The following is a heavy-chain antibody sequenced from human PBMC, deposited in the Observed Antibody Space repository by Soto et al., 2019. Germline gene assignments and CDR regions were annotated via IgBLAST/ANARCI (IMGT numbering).Heavy chain of an antibody. J-gene: IGHJ4*02. V-gene: IGHV4-4*02. Sequence: QVQLQESGPGLVKPSGTLSLTCDVSGDSISSDKWWSWVRQSPGRGLEWIGEIHHRGTTNCNPSLQXRVTISIEKSKNQFSLEMTSLTAADTAIYYCARGGDWKFDFWGQGSLVTVSS. CDR1: GDSISSDKW. CDR3: ARGGDWKFDF. D-gene: IGHD2-21*02. CDR2: IHHRGTT.